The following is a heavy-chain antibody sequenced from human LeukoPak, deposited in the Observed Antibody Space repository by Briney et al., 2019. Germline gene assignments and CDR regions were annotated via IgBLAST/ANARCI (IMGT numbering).Heavy chain of an antibody. J-gene: IGHJ4*02. D-gene: IGHD5-24*01. CDR2: IKTKADGGTT. V-gene: IGHV3-15*01. CDR3: ATPGRRWDYFDF. CDR1: GFTLSNAW. Sequence: PGGSLRLSCTVSGFTLSNAWMTWVRQAPGKGLEWIGRIKTKADGGTTDYAAPVKGRFTILRDDSKNTVYLQMNSLKVEDTAEYSCATPGRRWDYFDFWGRGTLVTVSP.